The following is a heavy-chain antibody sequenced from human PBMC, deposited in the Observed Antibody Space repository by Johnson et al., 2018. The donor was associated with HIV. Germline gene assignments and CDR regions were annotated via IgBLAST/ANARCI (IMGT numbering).Heavy chain of an antibody. Sequence: VESGGGLVKPGGSLKLSCAVSGFTFSDHYMSWIRQTPGKGLQWVSYISGSGSIIYSTDSVKGRFTISRDNAKNSLYLQMNSLRAEDTALYYCAKDKGNGSQWLPPPDAFDIWGQGTMVTVSS. J-gene: IGHJ3*02. CDR1: GFTFSDHY. CDR3: AKDKGNGSQWLPPPDAFDI. D-gene: IGHD2-8*01. V-gene: IGHV3-11*01. CDR2: ISGSGSII.